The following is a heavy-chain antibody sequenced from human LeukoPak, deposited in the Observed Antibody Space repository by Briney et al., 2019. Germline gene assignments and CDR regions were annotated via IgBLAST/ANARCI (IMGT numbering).Heavy chain of an antibody. CDR3: ERGPYSGYDWAGDY. CDR1: GFTFSSYG. CDR2: IWYDGSNK. J-gene: IGHJ4*02. V-gene: IGHV3-33*01. D-gene: IGHD5-12*01. Sequence: GGSLRLSCAASGFTFSSYGMHWVRQAPGKGLEWVAVIWYDGSNKYYADSVKGRFTISRDNSKNTLYLQMNSLRAEDTAVYYCERGPYSGYDWAGDYWGQGTLVTVSS.